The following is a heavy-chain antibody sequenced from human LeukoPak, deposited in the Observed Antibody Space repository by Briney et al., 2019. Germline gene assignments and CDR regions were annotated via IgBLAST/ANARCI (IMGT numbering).Heavy chain of an antibody. J-gene: IGHJ4*02. V-gene: IGHV3-66*01. CDR1: AFTVSSNY. CDR3: ERVIAPPAESGRFDY. CDR2: IYSGGST. D-gene: IGHD2-15*01. Sequence: GGSLTLGCTASAFTVSSNYMSCVRQAPGKGLEWVSVIYSGGSTYYAGSVKGRFTISRDNSKNTLYLQMNSLRAEHTAVYYCERVIAPPAESGRFDYWGQGTLVTVS.